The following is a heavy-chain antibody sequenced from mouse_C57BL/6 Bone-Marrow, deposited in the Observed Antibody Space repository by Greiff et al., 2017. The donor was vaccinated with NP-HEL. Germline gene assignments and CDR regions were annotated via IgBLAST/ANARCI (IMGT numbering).Heavy chain of an antibody. Sequence: VKLQQPGAELVKPGASVKLSCKASGYTFTSYWMQWVKQRPGQGLEWIGEIDPSDSYTNYNQKFKGKATLTVDTSSSTAYMQLSSLTSEDSAVYYCVGYDYDNGFAWFAYWGQGTLVTVSA. CDR3: VGYDYDNGFAWFAY. J-gene: IGHJ3*01. CDR2: IDPSDSYT. V-gene: IGHV1-50*01. D-gene: IGHD2-4*01. CDR1: GYTFTSYW.